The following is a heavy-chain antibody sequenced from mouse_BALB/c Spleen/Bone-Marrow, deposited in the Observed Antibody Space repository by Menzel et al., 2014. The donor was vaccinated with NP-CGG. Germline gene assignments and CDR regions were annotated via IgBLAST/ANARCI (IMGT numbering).Heavy chain of an antibody. V-gene: IGHV1S81*02. D-gene: IGHD2-2*01. CDR1: GYTFTSYW. CDR3: ARYNAYDWYLDV. CDR2: INPSNGRS. Sequence: QVQLQQSGAELVKPGASVKLSCKASGYTFTSYWMHWVKQRPGQGLEWIGEINPSNGRSNYSEKFKSKATLTVDKSSSTTYMQLSSLTSEDSAVYSCARYNAYDWYLDVWGAGTTVTVYS. J-gene: IGHJ1*01.